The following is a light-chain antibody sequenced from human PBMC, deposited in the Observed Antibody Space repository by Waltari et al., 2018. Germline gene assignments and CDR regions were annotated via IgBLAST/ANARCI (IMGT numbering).Light chain of an antibody. CDR2: RNN. CDR1: SSNIGSNY. CDR3: AAWDDSLSGVV. V-gene: IGLV1-47*01. J-gene: IGLJ2*01. Sequence: GTPGQRVTISCSGSSSNIGSNYVYWYQQLPGTAPKLLIYRNNQRPSGVPDRFSGSKSGTSASLAISGLRSEDEADYYCAAWDDSLSGVVFGGGTKLTVL.